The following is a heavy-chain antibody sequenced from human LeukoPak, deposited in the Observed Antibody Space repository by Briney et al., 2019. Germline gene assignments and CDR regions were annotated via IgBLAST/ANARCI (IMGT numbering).Heavy chain of an antibody. J-gene: IGHJ3*02. CDR3: ARSGYCGGDCYSLDAFDI. Sequence: SVKVSCTASGGTFSSYDISWVRQAPGQGLEWMGGIIPIFSTANYAQKFQGRVTSTADESTSTAYMELGSMRSEDTAVYYCARSGYCGGDCYSLDAFDIWGQGTMVTVSS. D-gene: IGHD2-21*02. V-gene: IGHV1-69*01. CDR2: IIPIFSTA. CDR1: GGTFSSYD.